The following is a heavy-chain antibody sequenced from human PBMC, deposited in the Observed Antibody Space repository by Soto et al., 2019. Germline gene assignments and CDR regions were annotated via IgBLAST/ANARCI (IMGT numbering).Heavy chain of an antibody. D-gene: IGHD2-15*01. Sequence: PSETLSLTCTVSVGGSFSSYYWSWIRQPPGKGLEWIGYIYYSGSTNYNPSLKSRLTMSVHTSQNQFSLKVNSVTAADTAVYYCARVVEAATRHTDFDSWGQGIVVTVSS. CDR2: IYYSGST. J-gene: IGHJ4*02. CDR3: ARVVEAATRHTDFDS. V-gene: IGHV4-59*01. CDR1: VGGSFSSYY.